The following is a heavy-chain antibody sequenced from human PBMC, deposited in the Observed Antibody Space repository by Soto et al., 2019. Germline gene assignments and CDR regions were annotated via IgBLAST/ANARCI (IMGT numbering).Heavy chain of an antibody. Sequence: GGSLRLSCAASGFTVSSNYMSWVRQAPGKGLEWVSVIYSGGSTYYADSVKGRFTISRHNSKNTLYLQMNSLRAEDTAVYYCARDVAYCSSTSCSYGMDVWGQGTTVTVPS. J-gene: IGHJ6*02. CDR3: ARDVAYCSSTSCSYGMDV. V-gene: IGHV3-53*04. CDR1: GFTVSSNY. D-gene: IGHD2-2*01. CDR2: IYSGGST.